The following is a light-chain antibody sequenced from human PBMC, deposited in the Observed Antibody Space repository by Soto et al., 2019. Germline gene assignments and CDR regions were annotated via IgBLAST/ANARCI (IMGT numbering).Light chain of an antibody. V-gene: IGKV3D-15*01. Sequence: EIVMTQSPATLSVSPGETATLSCRASQSVSYNLAWYQQKPGQGPRLLIYGTFTRATGIPARFSGSGSGTEFTLTSSSRQAEDFAVYYCQQYKNWPPLTFGGGTKVEIK. CDR1: QSVSYN. CDR2: GTF. CDR3: QQYKNWPPLT. J-gene: IGKJ4*01.